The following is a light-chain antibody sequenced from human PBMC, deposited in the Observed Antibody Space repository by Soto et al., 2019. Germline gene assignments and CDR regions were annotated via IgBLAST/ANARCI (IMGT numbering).Light chain of an antibody. CDR2: AAS. CDR1: QSIDSH. V-gene: IGKV1-39*01. CDR3: QQSYSTPQT. J-gene: IGKJ1*01. Sequence: DIQMTQSPSSLSASVGDRVTITCRASQSIDSHLNWYQQKPGKAPKLLIYAASSLQRGAPSRFSGSGSGTDFTLTISSLQPEDFATYYCQQSYSTPQTVGQGTKVDIK.